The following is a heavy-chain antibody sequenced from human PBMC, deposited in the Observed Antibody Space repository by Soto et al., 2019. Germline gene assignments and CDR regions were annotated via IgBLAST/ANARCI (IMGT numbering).Heavy chain of an antibody. Sequence: GGSLRLSCGASGFTFKNYCMHWVRQAPGKGLVWVSRINSDGSNRRYADSVQGRFTISRDNAKNTLFLQMNSLRAADTAVYFCARRCNRTNYYGMDVWGQGPTGTVSS. CDR2: INSDGSNR. V-gene: IGHV3-74*01. CDR1: GFTFKNYC. J-gene: IGHJ6*02. D-gene: IGHD2-2*01. CDR3: ARRCNRTNYYGMDV.